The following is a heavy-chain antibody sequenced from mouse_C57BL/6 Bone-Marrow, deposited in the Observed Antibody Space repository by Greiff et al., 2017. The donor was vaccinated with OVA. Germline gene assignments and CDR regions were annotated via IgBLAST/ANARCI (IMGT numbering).Heavy chain of an antibody. J-gene: IGHJ4*01. Sequence: EVMLVESGGGLVQPGGSLKLSCAASGFTFSDYYMYWVRQTPEKRLEWVAYISNGGGSTYYPDTVKGRFTISRANAKNPLYMQMSRLKSEDTAMYYCARPAYYSNSDSMDYWGQGTSVTVSS. D-gene: IGHD2-5*01. CDR1: GFTFSDYY. CDR2: ISNGGGST. V-gene: IGHV5-12*01. CDR3: ARPAYYSNSDSMDY.